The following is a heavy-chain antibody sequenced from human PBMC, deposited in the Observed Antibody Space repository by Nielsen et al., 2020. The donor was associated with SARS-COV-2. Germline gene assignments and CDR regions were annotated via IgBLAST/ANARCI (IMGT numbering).Heavy chain of an antibody. J-gene: IGHJ4*02. CDR3: ARGQDTARYRHFDY. V-gene: IGHV1-69*13. CDR2: IIPIFGTA. Sequence: SVKVSCKASGGTFSSYAISWVRQAPGQGLEWMGGIIPIFGTANYAQKFQGRVTITADESTSTAYMELRSLRSDDTAVYYCARGQDTARYRHFDYWGQGTLVTVSS. D-gene: IGHD5-18*01. CDR1: GGTFSSYA.